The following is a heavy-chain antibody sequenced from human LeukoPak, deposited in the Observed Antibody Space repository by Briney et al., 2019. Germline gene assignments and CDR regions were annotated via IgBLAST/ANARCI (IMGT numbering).Heavy chain of an antibody. CDR1: GGSFSGYY. Sequence: SETLSLTCAVYGGSFSGYYWSWIRQPPGKGLEWIGEINHSGSTNYNPSLKSRVTISVDTSKNQFSLKLSSVTAADTAVYYCARGAITMVRGVHINFDYWGQGTLVTVSS. CDR2: INHSGST. D-gene: IGHD3-10*01. J-gene: IGHJ4*02. V-gene: IGHV4-34*01. CDR3: ARGAITMVRGVHINFDY.